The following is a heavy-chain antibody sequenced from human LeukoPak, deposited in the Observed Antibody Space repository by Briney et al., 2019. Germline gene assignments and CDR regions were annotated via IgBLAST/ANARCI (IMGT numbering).Heavy chain of an antibody. CDR3: ARGTMFPYYFDY. CDR2: ISSSSSYI. Sequence: GGSLRLSCAASGFTFSTYSMKWVRQAPGKGLEWVSSISSSSSYIYYADSVKGRFTISRDNAKNSLYLHMNSLRAEDTAVYYCARGTMFPYYFDYWGQGTLVTVSS. J-gene: IGHJ4*02. V-gene: IGHV3-21*01. CDR1: GFTFSTYS. D-gene: IGHD3-10*02.